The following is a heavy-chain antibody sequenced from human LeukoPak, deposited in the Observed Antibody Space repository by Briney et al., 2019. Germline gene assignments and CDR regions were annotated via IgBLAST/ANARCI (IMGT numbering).Heavy chain of an antibody. CDR2: IYYSGTT. J-gene: IGHJ4*02. V-gene: IGHV4-59*01. Sequence: PSETLSLTCTVSGGSISGYYWNWIRQPPGKVLEWIGYIYYSGTTNYNPSLKSRVTISVDASKNQFYLKLTSVTAADTAVYYCARLIGGAGPGIDYWGQGSLVTVSS. CDR3: ARLIGGAGPGIDY. D-gene: IGHD3-16*01. CDR1: GGSISGYY.